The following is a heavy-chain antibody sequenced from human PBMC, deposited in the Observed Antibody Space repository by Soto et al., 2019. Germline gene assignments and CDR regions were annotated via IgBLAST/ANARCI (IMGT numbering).Heavy chain of an antibody. J-gene: IGHJ4*02. V-gene: IGHV1-2*02. CDR3: ARVAVSGTIDY. CDR1: GYSITGYY. Sequence: ASVKVSCKASGYSITGYYLDWVRQAPGHGLEWMGWINPNRGATDYAQKFQGRVTMTRDTSINTAYMELSSLTSDDTAVYYCARVAVSGTIDYWGQGTLVTVSS. CDR2: INPNRGAT. D-gene: IGHD6-19*01.